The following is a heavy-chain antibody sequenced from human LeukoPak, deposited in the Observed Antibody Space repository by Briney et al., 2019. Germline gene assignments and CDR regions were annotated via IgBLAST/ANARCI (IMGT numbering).Heavy chain of an antibody. V-gene: IGHV3-23*01. J-gene: IGHJ3*01. CDR3: GRDPNGDYVGAFEF. CDR1: GFTFSRYA. CDR2: SWSGGKT. D-gene: IGHD4-17*01. Sequence: GGSLRLSCAASGFTFSRYALVWVRQAPGKGLEWVSASWSGGKTLYADAVKGRFTISRDNSENTLYLQMNSLRAEDTAVYFCGRDPNGDYVGAFEFWGHGTMVIVSS.